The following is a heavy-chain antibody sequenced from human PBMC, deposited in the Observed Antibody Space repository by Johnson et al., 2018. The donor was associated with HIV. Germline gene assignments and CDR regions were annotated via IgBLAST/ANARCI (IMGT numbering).Heavy chain of an antibody. J-gene: IGHJ3*02. CDR1: GFTFSTYA. CDR3: ARHWGNDAFDI. V-gene: IGHV3-30*04. D-gene: IGHD7-27*01. CDR2: ISYDGSNK. Sequence: LVESGGGVVQPGRSLRVSCAASGFTFSTYAMHWVRQAPGKGLEWVAVISYDGSNKYYADSVKGRFTISRDNSKNTLYLQMNSLRTEDTAVYYCARHWGNDAFDIWGQGTMVTVSS.